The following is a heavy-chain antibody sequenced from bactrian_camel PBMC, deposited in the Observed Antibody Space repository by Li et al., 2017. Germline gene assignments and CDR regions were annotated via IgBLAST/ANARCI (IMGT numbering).Heavy chain of an antibody. Sequence: VQLVESGGGSVQAGGSLRLSCAASGRTYSKWRMGWFRQVPGKEREGLATIDSRGITAYADSVKGRFTISKDNAKNIVYLQMVSLKPEDTAMYYCVADCELRYGHFDFEIGSRGQGTQVTVS. V-gene: IGHV3S53*01. CDR3: VADCELRYGHFDFEIGS. CDR2: IDSRGIT. CDR1: GRTYSKWR. D-gene: IGHD1*01. J-gene: IGHJ4*01.